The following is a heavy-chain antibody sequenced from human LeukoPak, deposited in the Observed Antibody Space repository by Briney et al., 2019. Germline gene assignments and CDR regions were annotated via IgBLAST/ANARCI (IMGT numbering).Heavy chain of an antibody. V-gene: IGHV5-51*01. Sequence: GESLKISCETSGYKFTSYWIGWVRQMPGKGLEWMGIIYPGDSDTRYSPSFQGQVTISADKSISTAYLQWSSLKASDTAMYYCARSLDIVVVPAAPPNWFDPWGQGTLVTVSS. CDR1: GYKFTSYW. CDR3: ARSLDIVVVPAAPPNWFDP. D-gene: IGHD2-2*01. J-gene: IGHJ5*02. CDR2: IYPGDSDT.